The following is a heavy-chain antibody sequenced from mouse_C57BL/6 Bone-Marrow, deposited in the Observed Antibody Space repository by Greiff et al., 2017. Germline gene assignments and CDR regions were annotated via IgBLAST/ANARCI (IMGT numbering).Heavy chain of an antibody. Sequence: VQLQQPGAELVMPGASVKLSCKASGYTFTSYWMHWVKQRPGQGLEWIGEIDPSDSYTNYNQKFKGKSTLTVDKSSSTAYMQLSSLTSEDSAVYYCAREVITTVVAKDWYFDVWGTGTTVTVSS. D-gene: IGHD1-1*01. CDR2: IDPSDSYT. J-gene: IGHJ1*03. CDR1: GYTFTSYW. V-gene: IGHV1-69*01. CDR3: AREVITTVVAKDWYFDV.